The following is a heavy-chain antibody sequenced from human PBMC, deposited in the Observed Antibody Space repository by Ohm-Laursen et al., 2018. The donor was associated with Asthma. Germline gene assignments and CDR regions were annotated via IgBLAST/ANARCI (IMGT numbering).Heavy chain of an antibody. V-gene: IGHV4-31*03. Sequence: TLSLTCTVSGDSINSGNNYWSWIRQHPGKGLEWIGYIYYSGLTYSNPSLRSRVIISVDTSKKQFSLRLTSVTAADTAVYYCARDWGATTINDAFDVWGQGTTVIVSS. D-gene: IGHD1-26*01. CDR2: IYYSGLT. J-gene: IGHJ3*01. CDR3: ARDWGATTINDAFDV. CDR1: GDSINSGNNY.